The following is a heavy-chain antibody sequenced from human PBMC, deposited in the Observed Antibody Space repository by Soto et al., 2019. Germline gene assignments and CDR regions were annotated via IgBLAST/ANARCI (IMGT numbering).Heavy chain of an antibody. CDR1: GFTFDDYA. CDR2: ISWDSGTI. V-gene: IGHV3-9*01. J-gene: IGHJ6*02. D-gene: IGHD6-13*01. Sequence: EVQLVESGGGLVQPGRSLRLSCAASGFTFDDYAMHWVRQAPGKGLEWVSGISWDSGTIVYEDSVKGRFTISRDNAKNSLYLQMNSLRAEDTALYYCAKDMRGGSSSSRYYYGVDVWGQGTTVTVSS. CDR3: AKDMRGGSSSSRYYYGVDV.